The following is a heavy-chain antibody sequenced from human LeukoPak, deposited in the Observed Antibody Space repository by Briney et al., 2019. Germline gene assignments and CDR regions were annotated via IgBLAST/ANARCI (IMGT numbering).Heavy chain of an antibody. J-gene: IGHJ3*02. D-gene: IGHD6-19*01. Sequence: GGSLRLSCTASGFSFSTYAMSWVRQAPGKGLEWVSSISGSGVTTYYAGSVKGRFTISRDNSKNTLFLQMNSLRAEDTTVYYCAKTSGFQKGAFDIWGQGTMVTVSS. CDR3: AKTSGFQKGAFDI. CDR1: GFSFSTYA. CDR2: ISGSGVTT. V-gene: IGHV3-23*01.